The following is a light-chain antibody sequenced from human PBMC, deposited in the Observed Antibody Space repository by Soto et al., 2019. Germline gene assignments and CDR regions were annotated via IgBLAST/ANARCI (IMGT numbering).Light chain of an antibody. CDR2: DVS. J-gene: IGLJ2*01. CDR3: SSYAGGNNLL. Sequence: QSVLTQPPSASGSPGQSVTISCTGTSTDVGGYNYVSWYQQYPGKAPKLMIYDVSKRPPGVPDRFSGSKSGNTASLTVSGLQAEDEADYYCSSYAGGNNLLFGGGTKLTVL. CDR1: STDVGGYNY. V-gene: IGLV2-8*01.